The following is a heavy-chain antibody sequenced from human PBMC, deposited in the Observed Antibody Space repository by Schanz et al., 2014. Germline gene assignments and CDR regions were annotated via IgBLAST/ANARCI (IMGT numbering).Heavy chain of an antibody. V-gene: IGHV3-48*01. D-gene: IGHD2-21*02. Sequence: EVQLVESGGGLAQPGGSLRLSCAASGITFSGYSMNWVRQAPGKGLEWVSYISGSSSTKYYADSVKGRFTISRDNGKNSLYLKMNSLRAEDTAVYFCARDYEGDLSPPRHDAFDVWGQGTVVTVSS. CDR1: GITFSGYS. CDR2: ISGSSSTK. CDR3: ARDYEGDLSPPRHDAFDV. J-gene: IGHJ3*01.